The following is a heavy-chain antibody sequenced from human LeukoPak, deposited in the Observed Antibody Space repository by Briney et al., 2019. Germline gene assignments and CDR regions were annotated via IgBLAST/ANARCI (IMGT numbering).Heavy chain of an antibody. CDR1: GYTFTNYY. CDR2: INPSGGST. Sequence: GASVKVSCKTSGYTFTNYYMYWVRQAPGQGLEWMGIINPSGGSTSYAQKFQGRVTMTRDTPTSTVYMELSSLRSEDTAVYYCARERRRGWDLLNGMDVWGQGTTVTVSS. J-gene: IGHJ6*02. CDR3: ARERRRGWDLLNGMDV. D-gene: IGHD1-26*01. V-gene: IGHV1-46*01.